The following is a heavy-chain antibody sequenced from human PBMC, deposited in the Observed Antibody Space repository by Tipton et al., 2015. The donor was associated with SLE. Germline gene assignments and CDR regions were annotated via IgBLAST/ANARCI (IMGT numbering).Heavy chain of an antibody. V-gene: IGHV4-61*02. D-gene: IGHD4-11*01. CDR2: ISTSGST. J-gene: IGHJ5*02. Sequence: LRLSCTVSSGSISSGNYYWNWIRQPAGKGLEWIGRISTSGSTNYNPSLKSRVTISIDTSKSQFSLKMNSVTAAGTAVYYCARGVYSIFNWLDPWGQGTLVTVSS. CDR3: ARGVYSIFNWLDP. CDR1: SGSISSGNYY.